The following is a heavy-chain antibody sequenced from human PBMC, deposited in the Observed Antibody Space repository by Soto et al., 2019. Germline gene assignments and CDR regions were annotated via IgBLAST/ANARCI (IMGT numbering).Heavy chain of an antibody. J-gene: IGHJ6*02. CDR2: IRPNNVNT. Sequence: ASVKVSCKASGFSFSNYGLTWARQAPGQGLEWLGWIRPNNVNTEYAHKVQDRLTMTTETSTNTAHMELRSLRSDDTAVYYCLLGYCSGGTCFSGYYGMDVWGQGTTVTVSS. CDR3: LLGYCSGGTCFSGYYGMDV. CDR1: GFSFSNYG. D-gene: IGHD2-15*01. V-gene: IGHV1-18*01.